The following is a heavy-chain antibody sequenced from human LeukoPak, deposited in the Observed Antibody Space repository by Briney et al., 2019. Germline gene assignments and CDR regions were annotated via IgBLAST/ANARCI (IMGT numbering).Heavy chain of an antibody. D-gene: IGHD6-13*01. J-gene: IGHJ6*03. CDR2: INPNSGGT. V-gene: IGHV1-2*02. Sequence: GASVKVSCKVSGYTLTELSMHWVRQAPGQGLEWMGWINPNSGGTNYAQKFQGRVTMTRDTSISTAYMELSRLRSDDTAVYYCARVGSSWPQDYYYYMDVWGKGTTVTVSS. CDR3: ARVGSSWPQDYYYYMDV. CDR1: GYTLTELS.